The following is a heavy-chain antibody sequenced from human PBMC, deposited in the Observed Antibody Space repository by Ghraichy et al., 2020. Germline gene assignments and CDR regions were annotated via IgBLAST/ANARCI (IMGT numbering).Heavy chain of an antibody. CDR3: VRCSTVVRFFYYDGMDV. J-gene: IGHJ6*02. CDR2: ITSSGRTI. D-gene: IGHD4-23*01. V-gene: IGHV3-48*02. CDR1: GFTISSYS. Sequence: GGSLRLSCVGSGFTISSYSMNWVRQSPGKGLEWVSYITSSGRTIFYADSVKGRFTTSRDNAQNSLHLQMNRLRDEDTAVYYGVRCSTVVRFFYYDGMDVWGQGTTVTVSS.